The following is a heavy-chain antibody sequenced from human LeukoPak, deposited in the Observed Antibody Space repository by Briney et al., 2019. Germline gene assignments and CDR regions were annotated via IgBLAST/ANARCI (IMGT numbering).Heavy chain of an antibody. Sequence: GESLKISCKGSGYSFTSYWIGWVRQMPGKGLEWMGIIFPVDFDTRFSPSFQGQVTISADKSISTAYLQRSSLKASDTAMYYCARLYCSGGSCHHIDYWGQGTLVTVSS. V-gene: IGHV5-51*01. CDR2: IFPVDFDT. CDR3: ARLYCSGGSCHHIDY. D-gene: IGHD2-15*01. CDR1: GYSFTSYW. J-gene: IGHJ4*02.